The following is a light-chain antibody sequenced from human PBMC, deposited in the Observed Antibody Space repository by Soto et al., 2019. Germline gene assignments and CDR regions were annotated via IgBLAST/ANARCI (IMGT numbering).Light chain of an antibody. CDR3: AAWGDSLNTWV. V-gene: IGLV1-44*01. CDR1: SSNIGSNA. J-gene: IGLJ3*02. Sequence: QPVLTQPPSASGTPGQRVTISCSGSSSNIGSNAVSWYQHFPGTAPKVLIYSDDQRPSGVPDRFSGSKSGTSASLAISGLRAEDEADYFCAAWGDSLNTWVFGGGTKVTVL. CDR2: SDD.